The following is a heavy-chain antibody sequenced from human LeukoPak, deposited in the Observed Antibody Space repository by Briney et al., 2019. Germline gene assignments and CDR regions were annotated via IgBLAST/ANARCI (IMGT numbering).Heavy chain of an antibody. CDR1: GFTFSTYA. Sequence: GGSLRLSCAASGFTFSTYAMSWVRQAPGKGLEWVSVISAIGGNTYYADSVKGRFTISRDNFKSTLYLQMNSLRAEDTAIYYCAKDRDGYCSGGSCFYDAFDVWGQGTMVTVSS. J-gene: IGHJ3*01. D-gene: IGHD2-15*01. CDR2: ISAIGGNT. CDR3: AKDRDGYCSGGSCFYDAFDV. V-gene: IGHV3-23*01.